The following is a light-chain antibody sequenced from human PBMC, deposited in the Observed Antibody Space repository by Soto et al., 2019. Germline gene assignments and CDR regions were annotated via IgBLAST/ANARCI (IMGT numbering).Light chain of an antibody. Sequence: QPASVSGSPGQSITISCTGTSSDVGSYNYVSWYQQHPDKAPKLMIYDVSNRPSGVSNRFSGSKSGNTASLTISGLQAEDEADYYCSSYTSSNTVVFGGGTKLTVL. CDR3: SSYTSSNTVV. J-gene: IGLJ3*02. V-gene: IGLV2-14*03. CDR1: SSDVGSYNY. CDR2: DVS.